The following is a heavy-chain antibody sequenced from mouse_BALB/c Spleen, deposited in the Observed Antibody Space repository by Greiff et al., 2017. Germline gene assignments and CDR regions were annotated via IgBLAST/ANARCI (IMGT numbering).Heavy chain of an antibody. Sequence: QVHVKQPGAELVRPGASVKLSCKASGYTFTSYWINWVKQRPGQGLEWIGNIYPSDSYTNYNQNFKDKATLTVDKSSSTAYMQLSSPTSEDSAVYYCTRSGGLHYYAMDYWGQGTSVTVSS. V-gene: IGHV1-69*02. CDR2: IYPSDSYT. D-gene: IGHD3-1*01. CDR3: TRSGGLHYYAMDY. CDR1: GYTFTSYW. J-gene: IGHJ4*01.